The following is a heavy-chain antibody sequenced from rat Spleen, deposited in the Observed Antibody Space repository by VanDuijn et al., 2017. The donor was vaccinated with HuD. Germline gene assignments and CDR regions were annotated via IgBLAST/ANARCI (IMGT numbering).Heavy chain of an antibody. CDR1: GFTFRNYD. D-gene: IGHD1-4*01. Sequence: EVQLVESGGGLVRPGGSLKLSCAASGFTFRNYDMAWVRQAPTKGLEWVASIGTSGGSTYYRDSVKGRFTVSRDNAKSSLYLQMDNLRSEDTATYYCARPPRLPGFDPNWFPYWGQGTLVTVSS. J-gene: IGHJ3*01. V-gene: IGHV5-25*01. CDR3: ARPPRLPGFDPNWFPY. CDR2: IGTSGGST.